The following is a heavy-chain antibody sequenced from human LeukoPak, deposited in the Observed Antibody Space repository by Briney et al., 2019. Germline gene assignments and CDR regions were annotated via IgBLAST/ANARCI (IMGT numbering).Heavy chain of an antibody. J-gene: IGHJ4*02. CDR1: GGSISSSSYY. Sequence: SETLSLTCTVSGGSISSSSYYWGWIRQPPGKGLEWVGSIYYSGSTYYNPSLKSRVTISVDTSKNQFSLKLSSVTAADTAVYYCARRGGGSSWYYFDYWGQGTLVTVSS. CDR3: ARRGGGSSWYYFDY. D-gene: IGHD6-13*01. V-gene: IGHV4-39*01. CDR2: IYYSGST.